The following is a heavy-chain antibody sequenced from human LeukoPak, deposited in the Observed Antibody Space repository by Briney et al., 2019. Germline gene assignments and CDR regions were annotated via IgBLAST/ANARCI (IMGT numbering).Heavy chain of an antibody. J-gene: IGHJ4*02. D-gene: IGHD3-22*01. V-gene: IGHV1-69*13. CDR2: IIPIFGTA. Sequence: ASVKVSCKASVGTFSSYAISWVRQAPGQGLEWMGGIIPIFGTANYAQKFQGRVTITADESTSTAYMELSSLRSEDTAVYYCARRGDSSGYYYFDYWGQGTLVTVSS. CDR3: ARRGDSSGYYYFDY. CDR1: VGTFSSYA.